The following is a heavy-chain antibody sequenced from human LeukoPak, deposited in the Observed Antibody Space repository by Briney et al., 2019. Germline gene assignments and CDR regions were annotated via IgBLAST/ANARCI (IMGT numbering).Heavy chain of an antibody. CDR1: GFTFSNAW. D-gene: IGHD5-12*01. CDR2: ISSSSSYI. CDR3: ARLGDYSGFDRGPIDY. V-gene: IGHV3-21*01. Sequence: PGGSLRLSCAVSGFTFSNAWMSWVRQAPGKGLEWVSSISSSSSYIYYADPVKGRFTISRHNAKNSVYLQMSSLRVDDTAVYYCARLGDYSGFDRGPIDYWGQGTLVTVSS. J-gene: IGHJ4*02.